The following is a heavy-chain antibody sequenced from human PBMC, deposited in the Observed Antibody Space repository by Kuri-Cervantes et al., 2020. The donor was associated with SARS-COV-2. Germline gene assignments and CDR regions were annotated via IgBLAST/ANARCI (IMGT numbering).Heavy chain of an antibody. CDR3: ARDPGYSSSSVYYYYGMDV. D-gene: IGHD6-6*01. Sequence: ASVKVSCKASGYTFTGYYMHWVRQAPGQGLEWMGWINPNSGGTNYAQKFQGWVTMTRDTSISTVYMELSRLRSDDTAVYYCARDPGYSSSSVYYYYGMDVWGQGTTVTVSS. J-gene: IGHJ6*02. CDR2: INPNSGGT. V-gene: IGHV1-2*04. CDR1: GYTFTGYY.